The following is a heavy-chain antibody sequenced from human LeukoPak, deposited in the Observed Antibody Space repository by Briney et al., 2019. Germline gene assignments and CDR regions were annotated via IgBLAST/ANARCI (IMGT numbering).Heavy chain of an antibody. CDR1: GFTFDDYG. D-gene: IGHD3-3*01. Sequence: GGSLRLSCAASGFTFDDYGMSWVRQIPGRGLEWVSGIHWNGGSTGYADSVKGRFTISRDNDKSALYLQMNSLRAEDTAVYYCARDAAYDFRNPYRYFQHWGQGTLVTVSS. V-gene: IGHV3-20*04. CDR3: ARDAAYDFRNPYRYFQH. J-gene: IGHJ1*01. CDR2: IHWNGGST.